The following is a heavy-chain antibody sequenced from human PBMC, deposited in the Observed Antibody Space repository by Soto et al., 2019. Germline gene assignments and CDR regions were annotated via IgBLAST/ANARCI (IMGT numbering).Heavy chain of an antibody. CDR1: AFTFSSYW. D-gene: IGHD3-10*01. J-gene: IGHJ6*02. CDR2: RKQDGSEK. CDR3: ARYGYYYGMDV. V-gene: IGHV3-7*03. Sequence: EVQLVESGGGLVQPGGSLRLSCAASAFTFSSYWMSWVLQAPGKGLEWVANRKQDGSEKYYVDSVKGRFTISRDNAKNSLYLQMNSLRAEDTAVYYCARYGYYYGMDVWGQGTTVTVSS.